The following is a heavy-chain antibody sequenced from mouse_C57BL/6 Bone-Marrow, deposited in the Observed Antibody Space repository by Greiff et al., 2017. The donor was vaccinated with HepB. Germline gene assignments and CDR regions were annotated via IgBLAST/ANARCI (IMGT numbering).Heavy chain of an antibody. CDR2: ISDGGSYT. Sequence: EVQGVESGGGLVKPGGSLKLSCAASGFTFSSYVMSWVRQTPEKRLEWVATISDGGSYTYYPDNVKGRFTISRDNAKNNLYLQMSHLKSEDTAMYYCARDSQLRLRRDYFDYWGQGTTLTVSS. D-gene: IGHD3-2*02. CDR1: GFTFSSYV. J-gene: IGHJ2*01. V-gene: IGHV5-4*01. CDR3: ARDSQLRLRRDYFDY.